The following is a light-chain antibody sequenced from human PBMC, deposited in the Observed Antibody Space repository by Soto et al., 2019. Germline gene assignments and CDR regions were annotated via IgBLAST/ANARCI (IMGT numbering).Light chain of an antibody. V-gene: IGKV3-20*01. J-gene: IGKJ4*01. CDR3: QQYGSSIT. Sequence: EIVLTQSPGTLSLSPGERATLACRASQNVYNNYIAWYQQKPGQAPRTVIYGASIRATGIPDRFSGSGSGTDCTLSISRLEREDSAVYYCQQYGSSITFGGGTKVEIK. CDR2: GAS. CDR1: QNVYNNY.